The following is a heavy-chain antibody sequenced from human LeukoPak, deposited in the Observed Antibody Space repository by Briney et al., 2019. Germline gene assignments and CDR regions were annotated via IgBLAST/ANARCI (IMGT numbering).Heavy chain of an antibody. J-gene: IGHJ6*03. CDR3: ARGFYGGYYYYYYMDV. Sequence: GESLKISCKTSGYTFSIFWIGWARQMPGKGLEWIGMIYPGDSDTRYSPSFQGQVTISADKSTNTAYLQWGSLKASDTAMYYCARGFYGGYYYYYYMDVWGKGTTVTVSS. CDR2: IYPGDSDT. V-gene: IGHV5-51*01. CDR1: GYTFSIFW. D-gene: IGHD4/OR15-4a*01.